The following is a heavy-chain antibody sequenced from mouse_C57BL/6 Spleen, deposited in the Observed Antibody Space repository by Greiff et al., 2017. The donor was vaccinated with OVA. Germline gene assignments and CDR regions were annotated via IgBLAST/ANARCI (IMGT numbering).Heavy chain of an antibody. CDR1: GFNIKDDY. J-gene: IGHJ1*03. CDR3: TTLRYYYGSSYWYFDV. CDR2: IDPENGDT. D-gene: IGHD1-1*01. Sequence: EVKVVESGAELVRPGATVKLSCTASGFNIKDDYMHWVKQRPEQGLEWIGWIDPENGDTEYASKFQGKATITADTSSNTAYLQLSSLTSEDTAVYYCTTLRYYYGSSYWYFDVWGTGTTVTVSS. V-gene: IGHV14-4*01.